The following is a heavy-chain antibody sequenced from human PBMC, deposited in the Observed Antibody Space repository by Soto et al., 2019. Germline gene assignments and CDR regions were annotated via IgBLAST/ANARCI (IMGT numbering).Heavy chain of an antibody. CDR2: IKSKTDGGTT. D-gene: IGHD2-8*01. J-gene: IGHJ4*02. Sequence: PWGSXRLSGSSSVCTFSNAWGVLVRKAPGKGLEWVGRIKSKTDGGTTDYAAPVKGRFTIARDDSKNTLNLQMNSLNTEDTEVYQCTTEAQGYCNNGVCSCIEYWGQGNL. CDR3: TTEAQGYCNNGVCSCIEY. CDR1: VCTFSNAW. V-gene: IGHV3-15*01.